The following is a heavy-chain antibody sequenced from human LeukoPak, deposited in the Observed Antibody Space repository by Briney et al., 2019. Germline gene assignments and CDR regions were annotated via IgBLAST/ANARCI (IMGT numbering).Heavy chain of an antibody. J-gene: IGHJ4*02. CDR3: AREDALN. CDR1: GFTFSSYA. V-gene: IGHV3-30-3*01. Sequence: QPGGSLRLSCAASGFTFSSYAMHWVRQAPGKGLEWVAVISYDGSNKYYADSVKGRFTISRDNSKNTLYLQMNSPRAEDTAVYYCAREDALNWGQRTLVTVSS. CDR2: ISYDGSNK.